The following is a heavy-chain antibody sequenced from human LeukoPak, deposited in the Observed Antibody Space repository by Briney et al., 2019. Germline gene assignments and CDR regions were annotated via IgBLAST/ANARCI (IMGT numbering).Heavy chain of an antibody. J-gene: IGHJ5*02. CDR2: IWYDGSNK. V-gene: IGHV3-33*08. CDR3: ARDQYYYGSGSYYKSWFDP. Sequence: GGSLRLSCAASGFSFSSYAMHWVRQAPGKGLEWVAVIWYDGSNKYYADSVKGRFTISRDNSKNTLYLQMNSLRAEDTAVYYCARDQYYYGSGSYYKSWFDPWGQGTLVTVSS. D-gene: IGHD3-10*01. CDR1: GFSFSSYA.